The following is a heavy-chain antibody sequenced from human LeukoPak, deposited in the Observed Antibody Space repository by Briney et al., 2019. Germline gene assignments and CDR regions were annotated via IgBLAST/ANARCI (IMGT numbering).Heavy chain of an antibody. J-gene: IGHJ5*02. V-gene: IGHV4-59*08. CDR1: GGSISSYY. CDR3: ARHEGIAVAGTFGGEDWFDP. D-gene: IGHD6-19*01. Sequence: PSETLSLTCTVPGGSISSYYRSWIRQPPGKGLEWIGQIYYSGSTNYHPSLKSRVTISVDTSKNQFSLKLSSVTAADTAVYYCARHEGIAVAGTFGGEDWFDPWGQGTLVTVSS. CDR2: IYYSGST.